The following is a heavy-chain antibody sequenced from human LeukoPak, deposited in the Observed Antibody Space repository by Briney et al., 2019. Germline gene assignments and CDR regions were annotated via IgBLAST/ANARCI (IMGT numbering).Heavy chain of an antibody. Sequence: ASVKVSCKASGYTFTSYAMHWVRQAPGQRLEWMGWINAGNGNTKYSQKFQGRVTITGDTSASTAYMELSSLRSEDTAVYYCARVGRIAVAGSFGAFDIWGQGTMVTVSS. V-gene: IGHV1-3*01. CDR3: ARVGRIAVAGSFGAFDI. CDR2: INAGNGNT. D-gene: IGHD6-19*01. CDR1: GYTFTSYA. J-gene: IGHJ3*02.